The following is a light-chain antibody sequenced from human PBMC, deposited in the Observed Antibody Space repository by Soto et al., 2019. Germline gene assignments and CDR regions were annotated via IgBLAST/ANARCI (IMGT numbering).Light chain of an antibody. CDR2: KAS. J-gene: IGKJ2*01. CDR3: QQYDSYPYA. CDR1: QSINSW. V-gene: IGKV1-5*03. Sequence: DIQMTQSPSTLSASVGDRVTITCRASQSINSWLAWYQQKPGKAPKLLIYKASSLESGVPSRFSGSGSGTEFTLTISSLQPDDFATYYCQQYDSYPYAFGQGTKLEIK.